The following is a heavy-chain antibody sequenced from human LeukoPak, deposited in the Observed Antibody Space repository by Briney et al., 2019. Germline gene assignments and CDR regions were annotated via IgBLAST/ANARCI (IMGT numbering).Heavy chain of an antibody. D-gene: IGHD5-18*01. J-gene: IGHJ6*02. Sequence: GGSLRLSCAASGFTFSSYAMNWVRQAPGKGLEWVSSISASGRNTYSADSVKGRFTISRDNSKNTLYLQMNSLRAEDTAVYYCARGTQLWRHYYYYGMDVWGQGTTVTVSS. CDR1: GFTFSSYA. CDR3: ARGTQLWRHYYYYGMDV. V-gene: IGHV3-23*01. CDR2: ISASGRNT.